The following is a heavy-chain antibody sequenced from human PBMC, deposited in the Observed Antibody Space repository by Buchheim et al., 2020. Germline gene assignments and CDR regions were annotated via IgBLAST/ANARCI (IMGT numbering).Heavy chain of an antibody. D-gene: IGHD1-26*01. CDR1: GFPFSSYE. CDR3: ARDRGGDYSYYGMDV. V-gene: IGHV3-48*03. CDR2: ISTSGNTI. Sequence: EVQLVESGGGLVQPGGSLRLSCAASGFPFSSYEVNGVRQAPGKGLEWVSYISTSGNTIYYADSVKGRFTFSSDNAKNSLYLQVNSLRAEDTAIYYCARDRGGDYSYYGMDVWGQGTT. J-gene: IGHJ6*02.